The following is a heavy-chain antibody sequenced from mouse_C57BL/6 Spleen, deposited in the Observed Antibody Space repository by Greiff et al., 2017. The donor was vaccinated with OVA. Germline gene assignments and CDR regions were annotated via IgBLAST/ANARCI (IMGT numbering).Heavy chain of an antibody. CDR2: IDPSDSYT. CDR3: ARRVYYYGTLYYAMDY. Sequence: VQLQQPGAELVKPGASVKLSCKASGYTFTSYWMQWVKQRPGQGLEWIGEIDPSDSYTNYNQKFKGKATLTVDTSSSTAYMQLSSLTSEDSAVYYCARRVYYYGTLYYAMDYWGQGTSVTVSS. CDR1: GYTFTSYW. J-gene: IGHJ4*01. V-gene: IGHV1-50*01. D-gene: IGHD1-1*01.